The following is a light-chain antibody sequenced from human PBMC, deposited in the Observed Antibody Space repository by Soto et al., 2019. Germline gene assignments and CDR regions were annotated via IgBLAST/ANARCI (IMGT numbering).Light chain of an antibody. CDR1: ISNIGTKS. CDR3: AAWDDSRNGNWV. CDR2: DDI. J-gene: IGLJ3*02. Sequence: QSVLTQAPSASGTPGQRVTIYCSGSISNIGTKSVNWYQQLPGKAPILLIYDDIERPSGVPERFSGSKSGTSASLAISGLQSEDEADYYCAAWDDSRNGNWVFGRGTKLTVL. V-gene: IGLV1-44*01.